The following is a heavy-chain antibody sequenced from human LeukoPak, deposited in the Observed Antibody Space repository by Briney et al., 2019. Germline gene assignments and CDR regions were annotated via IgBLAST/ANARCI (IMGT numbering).Heavy chain of an antibody. V-gene: IGHV4-34*01. Sequence: SETLSLTCAVYGGSFSGYYWSWIRQPPGKGLEWIGEINHSGSTNYNPSLKSRVTISVDTSKNQFSLKLSSVTAADTAVYYCARLPPGSGVHYFDYWGQGTLVTVSS. D-gene: IGHD3-10*01. CDR3: ARLPPGSGVHYFDY. CDR2: INHSGST. J-gene: IGHJ4*02. CDR1: GGSFSGYY.